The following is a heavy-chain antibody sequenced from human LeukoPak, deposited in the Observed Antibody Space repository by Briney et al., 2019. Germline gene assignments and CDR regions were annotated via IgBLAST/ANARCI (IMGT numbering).Heavy chain of an antibody. V-gene: IGHV4-61*02. CDR3: AREDRWGHAFDI. J-gene: IGHJ3*02. CDR1: GGSISSGSYY. D-gene: IGHD7-27*01. CDR2: IYTSGTT. Sequence: PSQTLSLTRTVSGGSISSGSYYWSWIRQPAGKGLEWIGRIYTSGTTNYNPSLKSRVTISVDTSKNQFSLRLTSVTAADTAVYYCAREDRWGHAFDIWGQGTMVTVSS.